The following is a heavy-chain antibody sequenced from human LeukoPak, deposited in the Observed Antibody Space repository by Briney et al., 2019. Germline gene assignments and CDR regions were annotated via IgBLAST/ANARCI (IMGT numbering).Heavy chain of an antibody. CDR3: AKDINPYYYGSGRADY. Sequence: GGSLRLSCAASGFTFSDYYMSWIRQAPGKGLEWVANIKQDGSEKYYVDSVKGRFTISRDNAKNSLYLQMNSLRAEDMALYYCAKDINPYYYGSGRADYWGQGTLVTVSS. J-gene: IGHJ4*02. CDR1: GFTFSDYY. CDR2: IKQDGSEK. D-gene: IGHD3-10*01. V-gene: IGHV3-7*03.